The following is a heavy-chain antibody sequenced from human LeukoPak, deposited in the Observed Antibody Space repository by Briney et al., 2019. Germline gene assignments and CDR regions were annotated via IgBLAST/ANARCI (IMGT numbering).Heavy chain of an antibody. CDR3: ARDHSVAPYYYYYMDV. V-gene: IGHV4-4*07. Sequence: PSETLSLTCTVSSDSISPYYWSWIRQPAGKGLEWIGRIYTSGSTNYNPSLKSRVTMSVDTSKNQFSLKLSSVTAADTAVYYCARDHSVAPYYYYYMDVWGKGTTVTVSS. J-gene: IGHJ6*03. D-gene: IGHD6-19*01. CDR2: IYTSGST. CDR1: SDSISPYY.